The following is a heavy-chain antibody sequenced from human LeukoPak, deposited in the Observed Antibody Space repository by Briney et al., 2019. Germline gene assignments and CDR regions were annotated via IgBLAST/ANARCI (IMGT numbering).Heavy chain of an antibody. CDR1: GGSFGGYY. CDR3: ARSFVVVTAVRYDY. J-gene: IGHJ4*02. V-gene: IGHV4-34*01. Sequence: PSETLSLTCAVYGGSFGGYYWSWIRQPPGKGLEWIGEINHSGSTNYNPSLKSRVTISVDTSKNQFSLKLSSVTAADTAVYYCARSFVVVTAVRYDYWGQGTLVTVSS. D-gene: IGHD2-21*02. CDR2: INHSGST.